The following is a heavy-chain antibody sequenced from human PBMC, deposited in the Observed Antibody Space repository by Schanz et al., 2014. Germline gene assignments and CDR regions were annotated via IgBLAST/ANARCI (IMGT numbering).Heavy chain of an antibody. CDR2: ITRQGTT. Sequence: QLLESGGGLVQPGGSLRLSCAASGFTVNNYAMNWVRQAPGRGLEWVSGITRQGTTYYADFVKGRFSISRDNSKNTLYLQMNSLRAEDTAVYYCAKDHAGSDILTALGNWGQGTLVTVSS. CDR1: GFTVNNYA. CDR3: AKDHAGSDILTALGN. J-gene: IGHJ4*02. D-gene: IGHD3-9*01. V-gene: IGHV3-23*01.